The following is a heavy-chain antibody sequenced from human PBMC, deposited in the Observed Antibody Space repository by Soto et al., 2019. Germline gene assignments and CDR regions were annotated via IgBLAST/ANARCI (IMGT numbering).Heavy chain of an antibody. CDR1: GFTFSNYF. CDR2: ISTTSNTI. J-gene: IGHJ5*02. CDR3: SRVNYGNWFEP. Sequence: EVQLVESGGGLVQPGGSLRLSCAASGFTFSNYFMNWVRQAPGKGLEWVSYISTTSNTIYYEDSVKGRFTISRDNAKNSRYLQMNSMRDEDTAEYYWSRVNYGNWFEPWGQGTLVTVSS. V-gene: IGHV3-48*02. D-gene: IGHD4-17*01.